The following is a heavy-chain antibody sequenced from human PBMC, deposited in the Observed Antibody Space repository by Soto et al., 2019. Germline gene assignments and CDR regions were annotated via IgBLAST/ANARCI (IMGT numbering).Heavy chain of an antibody. Sequence: GGSLRLSCTASGFNTRFYSMSWVRQTPGKGLEWVAALSRSGGATYYADSVRGRFTISRDASKDTLFLQMSNLRAEDTALYYCSKGEMSTIRNSFDPWGQGTLVTVSS. V-gene: IGHV3-23*01. CDR3: SKGEMSTIRNSFDP. D-gene: IGHD1-7*01. J-gene: IGHJ5*02. CDR1: GFNTRFYS. CDR2: LSRSGGAT.